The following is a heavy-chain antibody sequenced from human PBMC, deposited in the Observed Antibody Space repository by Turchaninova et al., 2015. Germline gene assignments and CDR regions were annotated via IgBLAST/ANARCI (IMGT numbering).Heavy chain of an antibody. CDR1: GGSFSGYY. CDR3: ARLRGYGDYESY. Sequence: QVQLQQWGAGLLKPSETLSLTCAVYGGSFSGYYWSWIRQPPGKGLEWIGEINHSGRTNYNPSLKGRVTISVATSKNQFSLKLSYGTAADTAVYYCARLRGYGDYESYWGQGTLVTVSS. V-gene: IGHV4-34*01. J-gene: IGHJ4*02. CDR2: INHSGRT. D-gene: IGHD4-17*01.